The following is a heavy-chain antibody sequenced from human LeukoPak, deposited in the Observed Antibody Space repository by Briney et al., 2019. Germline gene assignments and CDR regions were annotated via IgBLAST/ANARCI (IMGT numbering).Heavy chain of an antibody. V-gene: IGHV3-23*01. Sequence: GGSLRLSCAASGFTFSSYAMSWVRQAPGKGLEWVSAISGSGGSTYYADSVKGRFTISRDNSKNTLYLQMNSLRAEDTAVYYCAKDFGSIAAAVYYFDYWGQGTLVTVFS. D-gene: IGHD6-13*01. CDR2: ISGSGGST. CDR3: AKDFGSIAAAVYYFDY. CDR1: GFTFSSYA. J-gene: IGHJ4*02.